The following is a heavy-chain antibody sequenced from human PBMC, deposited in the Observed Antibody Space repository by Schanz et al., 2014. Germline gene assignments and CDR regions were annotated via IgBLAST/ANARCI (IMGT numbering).Heavy chain of an antibody. D-gene: IGHD6-13*01. Sequence: EVLLVDSGGGLVQPGGSLRLSCGASGFTFSAHAMSWVRQAPGKGPEWFSAISGSGRDTYYAASVKGRFTISRDNSKNLVVLQMNSLRVDDTAVYYCTKEDATALWYFEHWGQGTLVTVSS. CDR1: GFTFSAHA. CDR2: ISGSGRDT. V-gene: IGHV3-23*04. J-gene: IGHJ4*02. CDR3: TKEDATALWYFEH.